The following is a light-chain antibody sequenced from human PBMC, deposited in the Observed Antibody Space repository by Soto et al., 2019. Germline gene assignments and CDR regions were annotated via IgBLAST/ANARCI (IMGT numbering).Light chain of an antibody. CDR3: QQYHTDYRYN. J-gene: IGKJ2*01. V-gene: IGKV1-5*01. CDR1: QSISSS. Sequence: DSQMTQYPSPLSAAVGDRVTITCRASQSISSSFAWSKNKPGKAPKLLIYDALNLESGVPSRFSGSGSGTEFSRSIGSLQPDDFATYYCQQYHTDYRYNFGQGTKLEIK. CDR2: DAL.